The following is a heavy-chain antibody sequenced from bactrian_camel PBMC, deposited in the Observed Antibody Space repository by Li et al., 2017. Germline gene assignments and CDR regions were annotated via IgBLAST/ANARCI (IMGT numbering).Heavy chain of an antibody. CDR2: IHSGGSTT. Sequence: VQLVESGGGLVQPGGSLRLSCAASGFTFSGYAMSWVRQAPGKGLEWVSVIHSGGSTTYYADSVKGRVTMSRDNAKNTVRLQLNSLKTEDMAIYYCAKTGDGGTWGEYNYWGQGTQVTVS. J-gene: IGHJ4*01. V-gene: IGHV3S40*01. CDR1: GFTFSGYA. D-gene: IGHD1*01. CDR3: AKTGDGGTWGEYNY.